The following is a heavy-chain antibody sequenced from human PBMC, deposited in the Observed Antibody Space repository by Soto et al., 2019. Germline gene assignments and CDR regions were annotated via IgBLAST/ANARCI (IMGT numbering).Heavy chain of an antibody. Sequence: QLQLQESGPGLVKPSETLSLTCTVSGGSISSSSYYWGWIRQPPGKGLEWIGSIYYSGSTYYNPSLKSRVTISVDTSKNQFSLKLSSVTAAETAVYYCARHAAFSPHDYWGQGTLVTVSS. CDR1: GGSISSSSYY. CDR2: IYYSGST. D-gene: IGHD6-25*01. CDR3: ARHAAFSPHDY. J-gene: IGHJ4*02. V-gene: IGHV4-39*01.